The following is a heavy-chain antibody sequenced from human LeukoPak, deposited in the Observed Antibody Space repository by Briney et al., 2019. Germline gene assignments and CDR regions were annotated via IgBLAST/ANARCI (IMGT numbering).Heavy chain of an antibody. CDR1: GGTFSSYA. CDR2: MNPNSGNT. Sequence: ASVKVSCKASGGTFSSYAISWVRQAPGQGLEWMGWMNPNSGNTGYAQKFQGRVTMTRNTSISTAYMELSSLRSEDTAVYYCARGNGVGWFDPWGQGTLVTVSS. J-gene: IGHJ5*02. CDR3: ARGNGVGWFDP. D-gene: IGHD1-1*01. V-gene: IGHV1-8*02.